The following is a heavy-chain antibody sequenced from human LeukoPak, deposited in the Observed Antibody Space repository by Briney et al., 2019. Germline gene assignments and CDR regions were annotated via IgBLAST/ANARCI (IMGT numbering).Heavy chain of an antibody. J-gene: IGHJ3*02. CDR3: ARDGSIAAAGTLIDAFDI. D-gene: IGHD6-13*01. CDR2: ISASGVGR. V-gene: IGHV3-23*01. CDR1: GFTFKNYA. Sequence: PGGSLRLSCAASGFTFKNYAMTWVRQAPGKGLEWVSTISASGVGRYYADSVQGRFTISRDNSKNTLSMQMNSLRAEDTAVYYCARDGSIAAAGTLIDAFDIWGQGTMVTVSS.